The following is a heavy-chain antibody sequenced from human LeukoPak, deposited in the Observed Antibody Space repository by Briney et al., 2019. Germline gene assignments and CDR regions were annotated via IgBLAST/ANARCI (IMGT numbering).Heavy chain of an antibody. Sequence: PSETLSLTCAVYGGSFSGYYWSWIRQPPGKGLEWMGEINHSGSTNYNPSLKSRVTISVDTSKNQFSLKLSSVTAADTAVYYCARGGGIVVVPAAIRPYRYNWFDPWGQGTLVTVSS. CDR1: GGSFSGYY. D-gene: IGHD2-2*01. J-gene: IGHJ5*02. V-gene: IGHV4-34*01. CDR3: ARGGGIVVVPAAIRPYRYNWFDP. CDR2: INHSGST.